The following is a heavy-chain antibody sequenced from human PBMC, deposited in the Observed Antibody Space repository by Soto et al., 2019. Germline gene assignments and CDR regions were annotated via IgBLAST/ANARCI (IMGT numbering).Heavy chain of an antibody. V-gene: IGHV1-69*13. CDR3: ASSNSYGPQCFDY. J-gene: IGHJ4*02. D-gene: IGHD5-18*01. CDR1: GGTFSSYA. Sequence: SVKVSCKASGGTFSSYAISWVRQAPGQGLEWMGGIIPIFGTANYAQKFQGRVTITADESTSTAYMELSSLRSEDTAVYYCASSNSYGPQCFDYWGQGTLVTVSS. CDR2: IIPIFGTA.